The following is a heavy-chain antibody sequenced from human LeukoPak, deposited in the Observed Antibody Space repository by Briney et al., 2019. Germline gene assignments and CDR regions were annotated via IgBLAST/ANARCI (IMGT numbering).Heavy chain of an antibody. J-gene: IGHJ4*02. CDR3: ATEDGLYYDILTGPDY. CDR2: IIPILGIA. Sequence: SVKVSCKASGDTFSNYPINWVRQAPGQGLEWMGRIIPILGIANYAQKFQGRVTITADKSTSTAYMELSSLRSEDTAVYYCATEDGLYYDILTGPDYWGQGTLVTVSS. D-gene: IGHD3-9*01. CDR1: GDTFSNYP. V-gene: IGHV1-69*02.